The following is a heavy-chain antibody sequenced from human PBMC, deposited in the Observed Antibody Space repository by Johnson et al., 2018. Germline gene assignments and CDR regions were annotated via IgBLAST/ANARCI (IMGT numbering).Heavy chain of an antibody. CDR2: ISSSSSYI. V-gene: IGHV3-21*01. CDR1: GFTFSSYS. CDR3: ARDSLGAFDI. J-gene: IGHJ3*02. Sequence: QLVESGGGLVKPGGSXRLSCAASGFTFSSYSMNWVRQAPGKGLEWVSSISSSSSYIYYADSVKGRFIISRDNAKNSLYLQMNSLRAEDTAVYDCARDSLGAFDIWGQGTMVTVSS. D-gene: IGHD3-16*01.